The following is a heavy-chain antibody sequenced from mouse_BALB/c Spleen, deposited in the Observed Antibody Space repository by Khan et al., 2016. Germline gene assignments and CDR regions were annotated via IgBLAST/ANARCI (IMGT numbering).Heavy chain of an antibody. CDR1: GYTFTNYG. CDR3: ARGGQLGLFDY. J-gene: IGHJ2*01. Sequence: QIQLVQSGPELKKPGETVKISCKASGYTFTNYGMNWVKQAPGKGLKWMGWINTYTGEPTYADDFKGRFAFSLETSASTAYLQINNLKNEDTATYFGARGGQLGLFDYWGQGTTLTVSS. CDR2: INTYTGEP. V-gene: IGHV9-3-1*01. D-gene: IGHD3-1*01.